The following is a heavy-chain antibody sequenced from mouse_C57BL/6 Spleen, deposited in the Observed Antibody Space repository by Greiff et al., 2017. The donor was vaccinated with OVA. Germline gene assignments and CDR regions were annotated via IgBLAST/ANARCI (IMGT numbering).Heavy chain of an antibody. J-gene: IGHJ3*01. CDR2: ILPGSGST. Sequence: QVQLQQSGAELMKPGASVKLSCKATGYTFTGYWIEWVKQRPGHGLEWIGEILPGSGSTNYNEKFKGKATFTADKSSNTAYMQLSSLTTEDSAIYYCASDSSGYRFAYWGQGTLVTVSA. D-gene: IGHD3-2*02. CDR3: ASDSSGYRFAY. V-gene: IGHV1-9*01. CDR1: GYTFTGYW.